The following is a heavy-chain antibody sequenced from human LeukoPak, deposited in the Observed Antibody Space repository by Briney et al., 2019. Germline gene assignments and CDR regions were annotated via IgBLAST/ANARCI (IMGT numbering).Heavy chain of an antibody. CDR2: IYYSGST. V-gene: IGHV4-59*01. D-gene: IGHD5-12*01. Sequence: NASETLSLTCTVSGGSISHYYWSWIRQPPGKGLEWIGYIYYSGSTNYNPSLKSRVTISLDTSKNQFSLNLTSVTTADTAVYYCARAPRGGYETYFDYWGQGTLVTVSS. CDR3: ARAPRGGYETYFDY. J-gene: IGHJ4*02. CDR1: GGSISHYY.